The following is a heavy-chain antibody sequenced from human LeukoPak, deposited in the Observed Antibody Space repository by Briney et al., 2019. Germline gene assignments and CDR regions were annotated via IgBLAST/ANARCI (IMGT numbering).Heavy chain of an antibody. CDR2: ISGSGGST. CDR3: ANGGGGSGNFYYFDY. CDR1: GFTFSSYA. Sequence: GGSLRLSCAASGFTFSSYAMSWVRQAPGKGLEWVSAISGSGGSTYYADSVKDRFTISRDNSKNTLYLQMNSLRAEDAAVYYCANGGGGSGNFYYFDYWGQGTLVTVSS. J-gene: IGHJ4*02. V-gene: IGHV3-23*01. D-gene: IGHD3-10*01.